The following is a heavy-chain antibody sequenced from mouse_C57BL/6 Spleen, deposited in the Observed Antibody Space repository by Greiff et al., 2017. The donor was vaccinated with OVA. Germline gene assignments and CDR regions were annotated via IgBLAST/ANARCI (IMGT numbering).Heavy chain of an antibody. V-gene: IGHV1-82*01. D-gene: IGHD1-1*01. CDR3: ARGETYYYGSSYPFDY. CDR2: IYPGDGDT. J-gene: IGHJ2*01. CDR1: GYAFSSSW. Sequence: QVQLQQSGPELVKPGASVKISCKASGYAFSSSWMNWVKQRPGKGLEWIGRIYPGDGDTNYNGKFKGKATLTADKSSSTAYMQLSSLTSEDSAVYFCARGETYYYGSSYPFDYWGQGTTLTVSS.